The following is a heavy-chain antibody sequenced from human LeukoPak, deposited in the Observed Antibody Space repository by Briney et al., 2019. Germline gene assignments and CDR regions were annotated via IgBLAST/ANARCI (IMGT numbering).Heavy chain of an antibody. Sequence: PGGALRLSCAASGFTFRSYAMSWGRQAPGKGLERVSTISGSGSSTYYADSVKGRFSISRDNSKSTLYLQMNSLRAEDPAVYYCARDGGSSWYFDYWGQGTLATVSS. D-gene: IGHD6-13*01. CDR3: ARDGGSSWYFDY. V-gene: IGHV3-23*01. J-gene: IGHJ4*02. CDR2: ISGSGSST. CDR1: GFTFRSYA.